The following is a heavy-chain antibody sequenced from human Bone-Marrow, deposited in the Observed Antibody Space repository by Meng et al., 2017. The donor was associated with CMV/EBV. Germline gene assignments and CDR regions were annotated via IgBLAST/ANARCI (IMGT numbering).Heavy chain of an antibody. CDR2: IIPIFGTA. D-gene: IGHD1-1*01. J-gene: IGHJ4*02. CDR3: ARGQLELASPFDY. CDR1: GGTFGGDA. Sequence: KASGGTFGGDASGWVRQAPGQGLEWMGGIIPIFGTANYAQKFQGRVTITTDESTSTAYMELSSLRSEDTAVYYCARGQLELASPFDYWGQGTLVTVSS. V-gene: IGHV1-69*05.